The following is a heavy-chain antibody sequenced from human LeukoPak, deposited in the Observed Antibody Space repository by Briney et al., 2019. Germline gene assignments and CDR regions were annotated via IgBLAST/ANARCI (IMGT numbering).Heavy chain of an antibody. J-gene: IGHJ4*02. D-gene: IGHD3-22*01. CDR1: GFTVSSNC. Sequence: GGSLRLSCAASGFTVSSNCMSWVRQAPGKGLEWVSVIYSGGSTYYADSVKGRFTISRDNSKNTLYLQMNSLRVEDTAVYYCARGYYYDSSGYYYGAEGHWGQGTLVTVSS. CDR2: IYSGGST. V-gene: IGHV3-53*01. CDR3: ARGYYYDSSGYYYGAEGH.